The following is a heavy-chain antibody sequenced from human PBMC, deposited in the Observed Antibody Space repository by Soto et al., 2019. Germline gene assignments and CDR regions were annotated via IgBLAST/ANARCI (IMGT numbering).Heavy chain of an antibody. Sequence: GGSLRLSCAASGFTFSSYGMHWVRQAPGKGLEWVAVISYGGSNKYYADSVKGRFTISRDNAKNSLYLQMNSLRAEDTAVYYCARVVGFLEWLLFGAFDIWGQGTMVTVSS. J-gene: IGHJ3*02. CDR1: GFTFSSYG. CDR2: ISYGGSNK. V-gene: IGHV3-30*03. CDR3: ARVVGFLEWLLFGAFDI. D-gene: IGHD3-3*01.